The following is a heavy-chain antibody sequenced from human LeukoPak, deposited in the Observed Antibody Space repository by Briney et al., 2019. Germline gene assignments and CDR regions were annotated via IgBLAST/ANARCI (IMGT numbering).Heavy chain of an antibody. V-gene: IGHV1-69*06. Sequence: GASVKVSCKASGGTFSSYAISWVRQAPGQGLEWMGGIIPIFGTANYAQKFQGRVTITADKSTSTAYMELSRLRSDDTAVYYCARLPGYSSSFDYWGQGTLVTVSS. J-gene: IGHJ4*02. D-gene: IGHD6-13*01. CDR3: ARLPGYSSSFDY. CDR1: GGTFSSYA. CDR2: IIPIFGTA.